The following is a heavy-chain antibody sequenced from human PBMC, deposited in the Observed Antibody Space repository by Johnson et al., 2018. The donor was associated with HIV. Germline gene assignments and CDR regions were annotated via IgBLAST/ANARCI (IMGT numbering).Heavy chain of an antibody. CDR1: AFTFSRYW. J-gene: IGHJ3*02. Sequence: QVQLVESGGGLVQPGGSLRLSCAASAFTFSRYWMHWVRQAPGKGLEWVAFIRYDGSNKYYADSVKGRFTISRDNSKNTLYLQMNSLRAEDTALYYCARNTRITIFGVVIRHDAFDIWGQGTMVTVSS. D-gene: IGHD3-3*01. V-gene: IGHV3-33*08. CDR2: IRYDGSNK. CDR3: ARNTRITIFGVVIRHDAFDI.